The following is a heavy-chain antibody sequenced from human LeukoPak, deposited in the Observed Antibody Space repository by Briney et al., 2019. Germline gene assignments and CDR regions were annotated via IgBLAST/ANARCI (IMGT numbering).Heavy chain of an antibody. Sequence: PGRYLRLSCAASGFTFDDYAMHWVRQAPGKGLEWVSGISWNSGSIGYADSVKGRFTISRDNAKNSLYLQMNSLRAEDTALYYCAQEAAAGTFDYWGQGTLVTVSS. CDR1: GFTFDDYA. CDR2: ISWNSGSI. V-gene: IGHV3-9*01. J-gene: IGHJ4*02. CDR3: AQEAAAGTFDY. D-gene: IGHD6-13*01.